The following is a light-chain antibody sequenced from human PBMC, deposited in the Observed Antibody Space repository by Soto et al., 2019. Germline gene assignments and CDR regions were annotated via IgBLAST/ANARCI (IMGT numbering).Light chain of an antibody. J-gene: IGKJ5*01. CDR2: CAS. Sequence: MSQSASSVSAYVGDRVTITWLARQNISRYLNWYQQKPGKAPKLLIYCASSLQSGVPSRFSGSGSGTDFTLTISSLQPEDFAAYYCQQYYNTPITFGQGT. V-gene: IGKV1-39*01. CDR3: QQYYNTPIT. CDR1: QNISRY.